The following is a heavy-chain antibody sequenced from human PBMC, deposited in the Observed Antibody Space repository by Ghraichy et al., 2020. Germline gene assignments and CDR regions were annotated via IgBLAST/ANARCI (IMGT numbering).Heavy chain of an antibody. CDR2: ISSDGGST. Sequence: GGSLRLSCSASGFTFSSYAMHWVRQAPGKGLEYVSAISSDGGSTYYADSVKGRFTIYRDNSKNTLYLQMSSLRAEDTAVYYCVKDSTVDRYFDWLLDYWGQGTLVTVSS. J-gene: IGHJ4*02. V-gene: IGHV3-64D*06. CDR3: VKDSTVDRYFDWLLDY. D-gene: IGHD3-9*01. CDR1: GFTFSSYA.